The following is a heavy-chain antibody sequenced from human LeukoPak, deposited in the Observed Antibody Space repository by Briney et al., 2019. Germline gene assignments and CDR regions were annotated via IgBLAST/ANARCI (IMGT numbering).Heavy chain of an antibody. D-gene: IGHD6-19*01. CDR2: VFSDGGGI. CDR3: AKEPASSGWFDP. Sequence: PGGSLRLSCAASGFTFSSYWMHWVRQAPGKGLVWVSRVFSDGGGIAYADSVKGRFTISRDNAENTLSLQMNSLRAEDTAIYYCAKEPASSGWFDPWGQGTLVAVSS. CDR1: GFTFSSYW. J-gene: IGHJ5*02. V-gene: IGHV3-74*01.